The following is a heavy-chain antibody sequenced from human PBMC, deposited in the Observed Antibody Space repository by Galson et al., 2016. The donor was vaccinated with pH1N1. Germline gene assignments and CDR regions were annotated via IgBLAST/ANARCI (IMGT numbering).Heavy chain of an antibody. D-gene: IGHD4-17*01. V-gene: IGHV1-2*02. Sequence: SVKVSCKASGYTFTDYYLHWVRQAPGQGLEWMGWMSTNSDDTNSAQIFQGRVTMTRDTSVTTAYMELSRLRSDDTAIYYCARVGPTVTTYDSWGQGTLVTVSS. CDR2: MSTNSDDT. CDR1: GYTFTDYY. CDR3: ARVGPTVTTYDS. J-gene: IGHJ4*02.